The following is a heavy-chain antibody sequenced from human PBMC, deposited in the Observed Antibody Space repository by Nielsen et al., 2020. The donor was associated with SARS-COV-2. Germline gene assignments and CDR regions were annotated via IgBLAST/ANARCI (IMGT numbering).Heavy chain of an antibody. V-gene: IGHV3-23*01. CDR2: ISAGGDTA. CDR1: GFSFSTYA. D-gene: IGHD6-19*01. J-gene: IGHJ4*02. Sequence: GESLKISCAASGFSFSTYAMSWVRQAPGKGLEWVSIISAGGDTAYYGDPVKGRFTISRDNSKNTLYLQMNSLRAEDTAVYYCARDGSGWYIGYWGQGTLVTVSS. CDR3: ARDGSGWYIGY.